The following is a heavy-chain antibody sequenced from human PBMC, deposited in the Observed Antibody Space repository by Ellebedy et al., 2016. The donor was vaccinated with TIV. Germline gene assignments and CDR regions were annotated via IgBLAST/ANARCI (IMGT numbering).Heavy chain of an antibody. CDR3: AKGWKAGTPKCFDY. V-gene: IGHV3-23*01. D-gene: IGHD1/OR15-1a*01. CDR2: ISISGDTK. CDR1: GFSFSSYA. Sequence: PGGSLRLSCAASGFSFSSYAMNWVRQVPGKGLEWVSVISISGDTKLYADSVKGRFTISRDNSENTVYLQMFSLRVEDTAVYYCAKGWKAGTPKCFDYWGPGTLVTVSS. J-gene: IGHJ4*02.